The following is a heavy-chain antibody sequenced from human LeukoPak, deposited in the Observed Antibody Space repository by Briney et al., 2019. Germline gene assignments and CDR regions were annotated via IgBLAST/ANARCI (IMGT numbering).Heavy chain of an antibody. Sequence: PGGSLRLSCAASGFTFSSYGMYWVRQAPGKGLEWVAVISYDGSNKYYADSVKGRFTISRDNSKNTLYLQMNSLRAEDTAVYYCAKAGYCSGGSCWSDFDYWGQGTLVTVSS. V-gene: IGHV3-30*18. CDR3: AKAGYCSGGSCWSDFDY. J-gene: IGHJ4*02. CDR1: GFTFSSYG. CDR2: ISYDGSNK. D-gene: IGHD2-15*01.